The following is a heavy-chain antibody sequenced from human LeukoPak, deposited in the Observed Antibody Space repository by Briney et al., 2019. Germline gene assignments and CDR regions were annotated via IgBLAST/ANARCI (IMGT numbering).Heavy chain of an antibody. CDR1: GYSISSGYY. Sequence: SETLSLTCAVSGYSISSGYYWGWIRQPPGKGLEWIGSIYHSGSTYYNPSLKSRVTISVDTSKNQFSLKLSSVTAADTAVYYCARESCSSTSCPPDYWGQGTLVTVSS. CDR3: ARESCSSTSCPPDY. CDR2: IYHSGST. J-gene: IGHJ4*02. D-gene: IGHD2-2*01. V-gene: IGHV4-38-2*02.